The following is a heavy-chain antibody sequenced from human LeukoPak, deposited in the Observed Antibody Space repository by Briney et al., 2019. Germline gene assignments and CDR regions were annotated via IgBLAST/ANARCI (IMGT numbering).Heavy chain of an antibody. CDR1: GFNFDRYT. J-gene: IGHJ4*02. Sequence: SGGSLRLSCATSGFNFDRYTIHWVRQAPGKGLEWVSLAGWAGGTTFYSDSVRGRFTISRDSGRKSVYLQMNSLTTDDTAFYFCAKELDTMFFDYWGQVALVTVSS. D-gene: IGHD3-10*02. V-gene: IGHV3-43*01. CDR2: AGWAGGTT. CDR3: AKELDTMFFDY.